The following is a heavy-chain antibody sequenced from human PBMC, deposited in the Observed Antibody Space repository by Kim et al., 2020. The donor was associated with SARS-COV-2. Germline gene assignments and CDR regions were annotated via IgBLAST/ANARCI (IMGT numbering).Heavy chain of an antibody. CDR3: ARVYSYGYALGY. J-gene: IGHJ4*02. V-gene: IGHV4-34*01. D-gene: IGHD5-18*01. CDR1: GGSFSGYY. Sequence: SETLSLTCAVYGGSFSGYYWSWIRQPPGKGLEWIGEINHSGSTNYNPSLKSRVTISVDTSKNQFSLKLSSVTAADTAVYYCARVYSYGYALGYWGQGTLVTVSS. CDR2: INHSGST.